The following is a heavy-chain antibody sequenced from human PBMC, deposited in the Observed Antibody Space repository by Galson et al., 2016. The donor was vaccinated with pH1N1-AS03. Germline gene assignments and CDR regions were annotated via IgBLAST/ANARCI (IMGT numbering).Heavy chain of an antibody. V-gene: IGHV3-33*01. CDR1: GFTFRTFG. CDR2: IWNDGSLK. J-gene: IGHJ4*02. Sequence: SLRLSCAASGFTFRTFGMHWVRQAPGKGLEWVAVIWNDGSLKKYGDSVKGRFIISRDNSNNTVSLEMSSLTAEDTAVDYCVTGKQNYFDYWGQGTLVTVSS. D-gene: IGHD2-8*02. CDR3: VTGKQNYFDY.